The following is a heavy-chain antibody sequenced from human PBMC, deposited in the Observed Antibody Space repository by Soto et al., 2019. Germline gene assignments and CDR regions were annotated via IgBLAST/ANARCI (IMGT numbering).Heavy chain of an antibody. V-gene: IGHV3-64*01. CDR3: AREISGLVTAIPDAFDI. D-gene: IGHD2-21*02. J-gene: IGHJ3*02. Sequence: EVQLVESGGGLVQPGGSLRLSCAASGFTFSSYAMHWVRQAPGKGLEYVSAISSNGGSTYYANSVKGRFTISRDNSKNTLYLKMGSLRAEDMAVYYCAREISGLVTAIPDAFDIWGQGTMVTVSS. CDR1: GFTFSSYA. CDR2: ISSNGGST.